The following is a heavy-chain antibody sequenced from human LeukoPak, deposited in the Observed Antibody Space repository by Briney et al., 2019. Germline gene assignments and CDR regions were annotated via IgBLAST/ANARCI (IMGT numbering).Heavy chain of an antibody. CDR1: GGSISSYY. Sequence: SETLSLTCTVSGGSISSYYWSWIRQPPGKGLEWIGYIYYSGSTNYNPSLKSRVTISVDTSKNQFSLKLSSVTAADTAVYYCARDGGSSYYYMDVWGKGTTVTVSS. CDR3: ARDGGSSYYYMDV. J-gene: IGHJ6*03. CDR2: IYYSGST. D-gene: IGHD6-6*01. V-gene: IGHV4-59*12.